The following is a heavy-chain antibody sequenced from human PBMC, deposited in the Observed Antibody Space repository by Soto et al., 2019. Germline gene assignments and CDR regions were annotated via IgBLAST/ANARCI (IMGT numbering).Heavy chain of an antibody. D-gene: IGHD4-17*01. V-gene: IGHV3-48*01. Sequence: GGSLRLSCAASGFTFSSYSTNWVRQAPGKGLEWVSYISSSSSTIYYADSVKGRFTISRDNAKNSLYLQMNSLRAEDTAVYYCARGFYGDHGRAFDIWGQGTMVTVSS. CDR3: ARGFYGDHGRAFDI. CDR2: ISSSSSTI. CDR1: GFTFSSYS. J-gene: IGHJ3*02.